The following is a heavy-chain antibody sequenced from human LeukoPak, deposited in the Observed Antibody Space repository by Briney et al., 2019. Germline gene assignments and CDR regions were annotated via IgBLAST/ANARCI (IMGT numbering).Heavy chain of an antibody. J-gene: IGHJ3*02. Sequence: GGSLRLSCAASGFTFSSYGMHWVRQAPGKGLEWVAVISYDGSNKYYADSVKGRFTISRDNSENTLYLQMNSLRAEDTAVYYCAKGDYCSGGSCYRNAFDIWGQGTMVTVSS. CDR1: GFTFSSYG. V-gene: IGHV3-30*18. D-gene: IGHD2-15*01. CDR2: ISYDGSNK. CDR3: AKGDYCSGGSCYRNAFDI.